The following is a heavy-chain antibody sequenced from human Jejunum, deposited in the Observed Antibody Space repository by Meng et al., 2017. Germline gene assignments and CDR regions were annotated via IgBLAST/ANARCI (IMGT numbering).Heavy chain of an antibody. CDR3: ARADYVRYFDL. CDR2: VYHSGST. D-gene: IGHD3-10*02. V-gene: IGHV4-4*02. CDR1: GGSIESNNW. Sequence: QVQLQESGPGLVTPSETLSLTCAVSGGSIESNNWWTWIRQPPGQGLECIGEVYHSGSTHYNPSLQSRVTISIDNSKNRFSLSLNSVTAADTAIYYCARADYVRYFDLWGRGTLVTVSS. J-gene: IGHJ2*01.